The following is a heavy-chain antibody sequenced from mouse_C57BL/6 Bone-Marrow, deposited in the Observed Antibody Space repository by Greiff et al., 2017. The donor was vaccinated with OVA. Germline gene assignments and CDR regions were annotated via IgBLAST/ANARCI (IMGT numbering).Heavy chain of an antibody. CDR2: IDPANGNP. CDR1: GFNIKNTY. Sequence: VQLQQSVAELVRPGASVKLSCTASGFNIKNTYMPWVKQRPEQGLEWIGRIDPANGNPKYAPKFQGKATITADTSSNTAYLQLSSLTSEDTAIYYCARITPVVAEDYFDYWGQGTTLTVSS. CDR3: ARITPVVAEDYFDY. D-gene: IGHD1-1*01. J-gene: IGHJ2*01. V-gene: IGHV14-3*01.